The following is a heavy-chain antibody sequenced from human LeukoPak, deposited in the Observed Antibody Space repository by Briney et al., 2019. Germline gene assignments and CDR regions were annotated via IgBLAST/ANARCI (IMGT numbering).Heavy chain of an antibody. D-gene: IGHD5-12*01. J-gene: IGHJ5*02. CDR2: IYYSGST. V-gene: IGHV4-59*01. CDR3: ARGQSGYDLGWFDP. CDR1: GGSISSYY. Sequence: SETLSLTCTVSGGSISSYYWSWIRQPPGKGLEWIGYIYYSGSTNYNPSLKSRVTISVDTSKNQFSLKLSSVTAADTAVYYCARGQSGYDLGWFDPWGQGTLVTVSS.